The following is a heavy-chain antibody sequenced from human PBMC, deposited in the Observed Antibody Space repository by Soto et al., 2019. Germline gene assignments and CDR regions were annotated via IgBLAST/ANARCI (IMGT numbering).Heavy chain of an antibody. CDR2: IGAYKGNT. D-gene: IGHD6-19*01. J-gene: IGHJ4*02. V-gene: IGHV1-18*01. CDR3: ARDLAVALIDY. Sequence: QVQLFQSGAAVKKPGASVQVSCKASGYTFPSSGTGWVRQAPVKGLEWMGWIGAYKGNTKYEQKLQGRVTMTTDTATSTAYMELSSLRSDDTAVYGCARDLAVALIDYRGQGTLVTVSS. CDR1: GYTFPSSG.